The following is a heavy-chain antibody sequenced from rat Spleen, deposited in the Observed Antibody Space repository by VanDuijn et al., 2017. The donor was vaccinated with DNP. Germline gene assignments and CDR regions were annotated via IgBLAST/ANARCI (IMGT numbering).Heavy chain of an antibody. Sequence: EVQLVESGGGLVQPGRSLILSCTASGFTFSDHNMAWVRQAPKKGLEWVATISYNGGTPYYRDSVKGRFTISRDNAQSTLYLQMNSLRSEDTAMYYCAATLWEGDYFDYWGQGVMVTVSS. V-gene: IGHV5-7*01. J-gene: IGHJ2*01. CDR1: GFTFSDHN. D-gene: IGHD5-1*01. CDR2: ISYNGGTP. CDR3: AATLWEGDYFDY.